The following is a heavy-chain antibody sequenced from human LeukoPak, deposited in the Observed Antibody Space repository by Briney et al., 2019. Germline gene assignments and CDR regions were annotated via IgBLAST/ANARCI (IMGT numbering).Heavy chain of an antibody. Sequence: GGSLRLSCAASGFMFSDYSMNWVRQAPGKGLEWVSSVSSGTTYIHYADSVKGRFTMSRDNAKNSLFLQMNSLGAEDTAVYYCARGIVGTTETTFDYWGQGTLVTVSS. CDR3: ARGIVGTTETTFDY. CDR2: VSSGTTYI. V-gene: IGHV3-21*01. J-gene: IGHJ4*02. CDR1: GFMFSDYS. D-gene: IGHD1-26*01.